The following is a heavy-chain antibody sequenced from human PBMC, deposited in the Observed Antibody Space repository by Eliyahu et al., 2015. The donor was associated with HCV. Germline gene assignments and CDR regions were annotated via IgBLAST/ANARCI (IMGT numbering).Heavy chain of an antibody. J-gene: IGHJ4*02. CDR3: ASGYNYGYGDY. V-gene: IGHV3-74*01. CDR1: GFTFSRYW. D-gene: IGHD5-18*01. CDR2: INGDGSST. Sequence: EVQLVESGGGLVQPGGSLRLSCAASGFTFSRYWMHWVRQAPGKGLVWASRINGDGSSTSYADSVKGRFTISRDNAKNTLFLQMNSLRAEDTAVYYCASGYNYGYGDYWGQGTPVTVSP.